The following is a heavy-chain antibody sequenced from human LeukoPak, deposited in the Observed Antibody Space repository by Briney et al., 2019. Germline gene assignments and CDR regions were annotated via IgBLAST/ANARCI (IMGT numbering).Heavy chain of an antibody. CDR2: INPSGST. CDR3: VRDPPSRQFDP. J-gene: IGHJ5*02. V-gene: IGHV4-4*07. Sequence: SETLSLTCNVSGGSMNSYYWTWIRRPAGKGLEWIGRINPSGSTNYNPSLKSRVTMSVDTSKNQFSLNLTSVTAADTAVYYCVRDPPSRQFDPWGQGTLVTVSS. CDR1: GGSMNSYY.